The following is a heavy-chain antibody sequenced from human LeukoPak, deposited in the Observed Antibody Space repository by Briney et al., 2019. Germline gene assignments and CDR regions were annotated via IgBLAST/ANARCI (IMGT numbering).Heavy chain of an antibody. V-gene: IGHV4-39*01. CDR3: ARQSSGYYYGWIDP. D-gene: IGHD3-22*01. Sequence: PSETLSLTCTVSGGSILDSTYYWAWIRQPPGKGLEWIATIFYTGNTHYNPSLKSRVTMSVDTVKNQFSLNLNSVTAADTAVYYCARQSSGYYYGWIDPWGQGTLVTVSS. CDR1: GGSILDSTYY. CDR2: IFYTGNT. J-gene: IGHJ5*02.